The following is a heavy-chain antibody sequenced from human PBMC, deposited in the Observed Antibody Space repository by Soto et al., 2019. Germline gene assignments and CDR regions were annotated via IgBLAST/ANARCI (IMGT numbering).Heavy chain of an antibody. CDR3: DPTTGALVPVPS. Sequence: QVQLVHSGAEVKRPGSSVHVSCKASGGSFSSYTVSWVRQAPGQGLEWMGRILLPLAKTNYAQKFQGRLTINADRSTSTVYMELSSLRFTDTAVYYCDPTTGALVPVPSWGLGTLVTVSS. D-gene: IGHD1-1*01. CDR1: GGSFSSYT. V-gene: IGHV1-69*02. CDR2: ILLPLAKT. J-gene: IGHJ5*02.